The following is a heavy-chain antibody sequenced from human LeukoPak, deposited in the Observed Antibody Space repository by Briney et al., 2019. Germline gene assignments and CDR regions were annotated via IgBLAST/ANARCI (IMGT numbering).Heavy chain of an antibody. D-gene: IGHD6-13*01. Sequence: GGSLRLSCAASGFTFSSYNMNWVRQAPGKGLEWVSSISSSSSYIYYADSVKGRFTISRDNAKNSLYLQMNSLRAEDTAVYYCASSPAAAGGSYFDYWGQGTLVTVSS. V-gene: IGHV3-21*01. J-gene: IGHJ4*02. CDR1: GFTFSSYN. CDR3: ASSPAAAGGSYFDY. CDR2: ISSSSSYI.